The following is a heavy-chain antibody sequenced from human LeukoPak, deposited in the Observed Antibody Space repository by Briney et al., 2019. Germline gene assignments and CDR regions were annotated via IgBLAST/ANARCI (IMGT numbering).Heavy chain of an antibody. CDR1: GGSFSGYY. D-gene: IGHD3-16*02. Sequence: SETLSLTCAVYGGSFSGYYWSWIRQPPGKGLEWIGEINHSGSTNYNPSLKSRVTISVDTSKNQFSLKLSSVTAADTAVYYCARRRRVWGSYRLYYFDYWGQGTLVTVSS. J-gene: IGHJ4*02. CDR2: INHSGST. CDR3: ARRRRVWGSYRLYYFDY. V-gene: IGHV4-34*01.